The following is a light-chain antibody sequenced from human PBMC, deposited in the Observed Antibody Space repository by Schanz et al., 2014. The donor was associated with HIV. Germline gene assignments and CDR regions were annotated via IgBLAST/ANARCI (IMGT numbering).Light chain of an antibody. CDR3: SSYAGSGNLGV. CDR1: SSNIGGYNY. V-gene: IGLV2-11*01. CDR2: EVS. Sequence: QSALTQPRSVSGSPGQSVSISCTGTSSNIGGYNYVSWYQQHPGKAPKLMIYEVSKRPFGVPDRFSGSKSGNTASLTVSGLQAEDEADYYCSSYAGSGNLGVFGGGTKLTVL. J-gene: IGLJ2*01.